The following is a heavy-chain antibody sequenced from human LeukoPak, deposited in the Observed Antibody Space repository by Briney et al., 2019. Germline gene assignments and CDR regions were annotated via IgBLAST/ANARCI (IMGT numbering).Heavy chain of an antibody. CDR2: IGTAGDT. CDR1: GFTFSSYW. CDR3: VRQQTPHGNFDY. Sequence: GGSLRLSCAASGFTFSSYWMHWVRQPTGKGLEWVSAIGTAGDTFYPGSVKGRFTISRENAKNSLSLQMNSLRAEDTAVYYCVRQQTPHGNFDYWGQGTLVTVSS. V-gene: IGHV3-13*01. J-gene: IGHJ4*02. D-gene: IGHD1-26*01.